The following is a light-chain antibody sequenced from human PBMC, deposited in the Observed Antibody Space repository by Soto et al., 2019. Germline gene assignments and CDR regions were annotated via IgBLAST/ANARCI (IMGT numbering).Light chain of an antibody. CDR1: QSVTSSY. CDR2: GAS. J-gene: IGKJ4*01. Sequence: EIVLTQSPGTLSLSPGERATLSCRASQSVTSSYLAWYQQKPGQAPRLLISGASSRATGIPDRFSGSGSGTDFTITISRLEPGDFAVYYCQQYSTSRLTFGGGTKVEIK. V-gene: IGKV3-20*01. CDR3: QQYSTSRLT.